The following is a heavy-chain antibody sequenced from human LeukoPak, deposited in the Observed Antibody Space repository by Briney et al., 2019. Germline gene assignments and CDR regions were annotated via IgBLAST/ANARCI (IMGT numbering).Heavy chain of an antibody. V-gene: IGHV1-69*06. J-gene: IGHJ1*01. CDR3: ARVPYSSSWYFFQH. CDR2: IIPFFGTA. CDR1: GGIFSSYV. Sequence: SVKVSCKASGGIFSSYVISWVRQAAGQGGEGMGGIIPFFGTANYAQKFQGRVTITANKYTRTAYMELSSLRSEDTAVYYCARVPYSSSWYFFQHWGQGTLVTVSS. D-gene: IGHD6-13*01.